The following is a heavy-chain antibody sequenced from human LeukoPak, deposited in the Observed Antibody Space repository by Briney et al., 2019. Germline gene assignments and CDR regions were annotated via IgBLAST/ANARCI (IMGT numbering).Heavy chain of an antibody. CDR2: IYHTGST. Sequence: PSETLSLTCAVYGGSFSGYYWTWIRQSPGKGLECIGEIYHTGSTNFNPSLKSRVTISMDTSKNQFSLNLRSVTAADTAVYYCARGDYGSGWFVEYWGQGTLVTVSS. J-gene: IGHJ4*02. D-gene: IGHD6-19*01. CDR3: ARGDYGSGWFVEY. V-gene: IGHV4-34*01. CDR1: GGSFSGYY.